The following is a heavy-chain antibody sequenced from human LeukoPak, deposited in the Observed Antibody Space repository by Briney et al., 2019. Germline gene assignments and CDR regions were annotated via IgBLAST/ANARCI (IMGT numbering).Heavy chain of an antibody. CDR1: GYTFTSYA. CDR3: ARDRDRSTMVRRISHWFDP. D-gene: IGHD3-10*01. V-gene: IGHV1-3*01. Sequence: ASVKVSCKASGYTFTSYAMHWVRQAPGQGLEWMGWINAGNGNTKYSQKFQGRVTITRDTSASTAYMELSSLRSEDTAVYYCARDRDRSTMVRRISHWFDPWGQGTLVTVSS. J-gene: IGHJ5*02. CDR2: INAGNGNT.